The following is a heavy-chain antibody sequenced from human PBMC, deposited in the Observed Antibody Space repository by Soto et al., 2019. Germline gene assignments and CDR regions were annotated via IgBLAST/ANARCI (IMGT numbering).Heavy chain of an antibody. CDR2: ISPNSGGT. D-gene: IGHD3-10*01. CDR3: ARGVLLWPDYGMDV. V-gene: IGHV1-2*02. Sequence: ASVKVSCKASGSTFTGSYMHWVRQAPGQGLEWMGWISPNSGGTNYAQKFQGRVTMTRDTSISTAYMELSRLRSDDTAVYYCARGVLLWPDYGMDVWGQGTTVTVSS. CDR1: GSTFTGSY. J-gene: IGHJ6*02.